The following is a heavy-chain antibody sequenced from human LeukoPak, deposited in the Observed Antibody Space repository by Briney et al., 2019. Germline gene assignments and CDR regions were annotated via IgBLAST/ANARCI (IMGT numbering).Heavy chain of an antibody. D-gene: IGHD5-24*01. V-gene: IGHV1-69*13. CDR2: IIPIFGTA. CDR1: GGTFSSYG. CDR3: ARVALGRRWLPSSYYYGMDV. J-gene: IGHJ6*02. Sequence: LVTVSCKASGGTFSSYGINWVRQAPGQGLEWMGGIIPIFGTADYAPKFQGRVTITADESTSTAYVELSNLRSEDTAVYYCARVALGRRWLPSSYYYGMDVWGQGTTVTVSS.